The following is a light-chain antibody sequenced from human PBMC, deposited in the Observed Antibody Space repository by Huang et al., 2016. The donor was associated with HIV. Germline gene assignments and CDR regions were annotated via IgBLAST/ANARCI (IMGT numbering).Light chain of an antibody. J-gene: IGKJ5*01. V-gene: IGKV2-30*01. Sequence: DVVMTQSPLSLPVTLGQPASISCRSSQSLVYSYGNTYLNWFHQRPGQSPRRLIYNVSNRDSGVPDRFSGSGSGTDFTLKISRVEAEDVGIYYCMQGTHSFTFGQGTRLEIK. CDR2: NVS. CDR1: QSLVYSYGNTY. CDR3: MQGTHSFT.